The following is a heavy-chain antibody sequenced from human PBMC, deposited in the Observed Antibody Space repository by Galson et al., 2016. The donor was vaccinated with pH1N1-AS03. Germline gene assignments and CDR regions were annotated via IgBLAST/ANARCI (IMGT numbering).Heavy chain of an antibody. CDR1: GDSISRGNYF. CDR2: IRASGST. Sequence: TLSLTCTVSGDSISRGNYFWSWIRQPAGKGLEWIGCIRASGSTDYKPSLKSRVTVSLDPSKNQFSLKLNSVTAADTAFYYCAREGAAADPDDSWGQGTLVTVSS. CDR3: AREGAAADPDDS. D-gene: IGHD6-13*01. J-gene: IGHJ4*02. V-gene: IGHV4-61*02.